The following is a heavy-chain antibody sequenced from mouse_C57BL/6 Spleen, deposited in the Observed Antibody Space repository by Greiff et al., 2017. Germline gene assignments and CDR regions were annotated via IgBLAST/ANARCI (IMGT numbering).Heavy chain of an antibody. CDR2: IYPGDGDT. J-gene: IGHJ3*01. CDR3: AYYDYDPFAY. CDR1: GYAFSSSW. Sequence: VQLQQSGPELVKPGASVKISCKASGYAFSSSWMNWVKQRPGTGLEWIGRIYPGDGDTNYNGKFKGKATLTADKSSSTAYMQLSSLTSEDSAVYFCAYYDYDPFAYWGQGTLVTVSA. V-gene: IGHV1-82*01. D-gene: IGHD2-4*01.